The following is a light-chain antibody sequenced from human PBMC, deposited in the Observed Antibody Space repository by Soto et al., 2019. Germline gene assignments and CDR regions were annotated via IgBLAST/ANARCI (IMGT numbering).Light chain of an antibody. Sequence: QSVLTQPASVSGSPGQSTTISCTGTSNDVGGYNYVSWYQQHPGKVPKLLIYEVSNRPSGVSNRFSGSKSGNTASLTISGLQAEDEADYYCSSYTSISTLVFGGGTKLTVL. J-gene: IGLJ2*01. CDR3: SSYTSISTLV. CDR2: EVS. CDR1: SNDVGGYNY. V-gene: IGLV2-14*01.